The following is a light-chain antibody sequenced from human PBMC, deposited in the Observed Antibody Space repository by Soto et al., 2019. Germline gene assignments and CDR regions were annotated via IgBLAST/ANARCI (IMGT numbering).Light chain of an antibody. CDR1: SPIIGSNY. CDR3: GAWDDRLSGYV. CDR2: WND. J-gene: IGLJ1*01. Sequence: QSVLTQPPPASGTPRQRVTNSFSGSSPIIGSNYVYWYQLLPGTAPKVVIYWNDERPSGVPDRFSGSKSGTSASLAISGLRSEDEADYYCGAWDDRLSGYVFGSGTKATVL. V-gene: IGLV1-47*01.